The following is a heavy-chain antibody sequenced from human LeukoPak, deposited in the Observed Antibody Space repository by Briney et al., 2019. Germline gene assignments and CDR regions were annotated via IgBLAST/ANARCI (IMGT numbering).Heavy chain of an antibody. CDR1: GGSISSSSYY. Sequence: SETLSLTCTVSGGSISSSSYYWGWIRQPPGKGLEWIGSIYYSGSTYYNPSLKSRVTISVDTSKNQFSLKLNSVTAADTAVYYCARVGVSYGRPFDYWGQGTLVTVSS. CDR2: IYYSGST. CDR3: ARVGVSYGRPFDY. D-gene: IGHD5-18*01. V-gene: IGHV4-39*07. J-gene: IGHJ4*02.